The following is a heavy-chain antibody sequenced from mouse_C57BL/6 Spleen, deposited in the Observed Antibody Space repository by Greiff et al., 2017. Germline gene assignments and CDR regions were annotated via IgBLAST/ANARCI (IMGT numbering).Heavy chain of an antibody. V-gene: IGHV1-4*01. CDR1: GYTFTSYT. J-gene: IGHJ4*01. CDR3: ARGGSAAMGY. CDR2: INPSSGYT. D-gene: IGHD1-1*02. Sequence: QVQLQQSGAELARPGASVKMSCKASGYTFTSYTMHWVKQRPGQGLEWIGYINPSSGYTKYNQKFKDKATLTADKSSSTAYMQLSSLTSEDSAVYYCARGGSAAMGYWGQGTSVTVSS.